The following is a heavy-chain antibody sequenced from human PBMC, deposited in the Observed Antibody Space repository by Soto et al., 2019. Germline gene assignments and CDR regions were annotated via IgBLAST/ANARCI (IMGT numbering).Heavy chain of an antibody. CDR1: GFTFRTYW. J-gene: IGHJ4*02. CDR3: ARVMYSSSSSFDY. D-gene: IGHD6-6*01. V-gene: IGHV3-7*01. CDR2: IKQDGSEK. Sequence: VGSLRLSCAASGFTFRTYWMSWVRQAPGKGLEWVANIKQDGSEKYYVDSVKGRFTISRDNAKNSLYLQMNSLRAEDTAMYYCARVMYSSSSSFDYWGQGTLVTVSS.